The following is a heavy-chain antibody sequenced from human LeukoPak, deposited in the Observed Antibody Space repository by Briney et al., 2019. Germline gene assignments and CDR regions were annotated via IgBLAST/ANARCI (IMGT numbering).Heavy chain of an antibody. V-gene: IGHV3-21*01. CDR3: ARGEGYDILWFDP. J-gene: IGHJ5*02. CDR1: GFTFSDYA. Sequence: GGSLRLSCAASGFTFSDYAMSWVRQAPGKGLEWVSSISSSSSYIYYADSVKGRFTISRDNAKNSLYLQMNSLRAEDTAVYYCARGEGYDILWFDPWGQGTLVTVSS. CDR2: ISSSSSYI. D-gene: IGHD3-9*01.